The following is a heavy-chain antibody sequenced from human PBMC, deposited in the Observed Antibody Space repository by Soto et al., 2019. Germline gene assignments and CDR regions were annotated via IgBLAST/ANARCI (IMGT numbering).Heavy chain of an antibody. CDR2: IKSISDGETT. Sequence: LLVESGGGIVQPGGSLRLSCVASGFTFSHAWMDWVRQAPGKGLEWVGRIKSISDGETTNYAASVSGRFTISRDDSKNTLFLNVNSLKTEETGVYYCTRSIAVAGTYYFDYWGQGTLVTVSA. CDR3: TRSIAVAGTYYFDY. V-gene: IGHV3-15*07. J-gene: IGHJ4*02. CDR1: GFTFSHAW. D-gene: IGHD6-19*01.